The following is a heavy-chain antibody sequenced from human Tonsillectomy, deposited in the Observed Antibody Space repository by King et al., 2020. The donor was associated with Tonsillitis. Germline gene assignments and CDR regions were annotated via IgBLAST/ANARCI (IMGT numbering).Heavy chain of an antibody. Sequence: VQLVESGGGMVKPGWSLRLSCAASGFTFSDYTINWVRQAPGKGLEWVSSISSRGRYIYYADSVKGRFTISRDNAKNSLFVQMNSLTAEDTAVYYCARDRLSGDHWGQGILVTVSS. CDR2: ISSRGRYI. CDR3: ARDRLSGDH. V-gene: IGHV3-21*01. D-gene: IGHD2-21*02. J-gene: IGHJ4*02. CDR1: GFTFSDYT.